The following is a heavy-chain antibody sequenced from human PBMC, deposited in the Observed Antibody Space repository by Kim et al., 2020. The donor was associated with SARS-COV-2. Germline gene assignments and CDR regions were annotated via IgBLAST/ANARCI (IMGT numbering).Heavy chain of an antibody. CDR2: IYYSKTT. CDR3: SRHQRWYSSRWYLYWYFDG. J-gene: IGHJ2*01. Sequence: SETLSLTCTVSGGSISSSSHYWGWIRQPPGKGLEWVGRIYYSKTTYNNPSLKSRVTISVDTSQNQFSLKLSSVTAADTTVYYCSRHQRWYSSRWYLYWYFDGWGRGTLVTVSS. D-gene: IGHD6-13*01. CDR1: GGSISSSSHY. V-gene: IGHV4-39*01.